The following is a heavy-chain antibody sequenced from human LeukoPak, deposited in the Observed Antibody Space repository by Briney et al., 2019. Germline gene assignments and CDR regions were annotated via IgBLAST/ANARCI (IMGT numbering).Heavy chain of an antibody. V-gene: IGHV3-30*02. J-gene: IGHJ6*03. CDR2: IRYDGSNK. CDR3: AKGRRVRGVIGYYYYMDV. D-gene: IGHD3-10*01. CDR1: GFTFSSYG. Sequence: GGSLRLSCAASGFTFSSYGMHWVRQAPGKGLEWVAFIRYDGSNKYYADSVKGRFTISRDNSKNTLYLQMNSLRAEDTAVYYCAKGRRVRGVIGYYYYMDVWGKGTTVTISS.